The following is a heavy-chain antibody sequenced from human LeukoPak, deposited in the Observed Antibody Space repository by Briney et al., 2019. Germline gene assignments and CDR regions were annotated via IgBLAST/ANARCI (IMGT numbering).Heavy chain of an antibody. D-gene: IGHD4-17*01. J-gene: IGHJ4*02. Sequence: ASVKVSCKASGYAFTGYYMHWVRQAPGQGLEWMGWTNPNSGGTNYAQKFQGRVTMTRDTSISTAYMELSRLRSDDTAVYYCARELNTVTTGDYWGQGTLVTVSS. CDR2: TNPNSGGT. V-gene: IGHV1-2*02. CDR1: GYAFTGYY. CDR3: ARELNTVTTGDY.